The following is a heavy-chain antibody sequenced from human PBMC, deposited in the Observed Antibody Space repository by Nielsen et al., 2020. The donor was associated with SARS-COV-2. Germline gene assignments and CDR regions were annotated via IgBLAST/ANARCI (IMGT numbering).Heavy chain of an antibody. V-gene: IGHV6-1*01. D-gene: IGHD6-13*01. Sequence: SQTLSLTCAISGDSVSSNSAAWNWIRQSPSRGLEWLGRTYYRSKWFNDYAVSVKSRIVINPDKSNNQFSLLLNSVTPEDTAVYYCARGTYSSTWYETGRRYYFDYWGQGTLVTVSS. CDR1: GDSVSSNSAA. CDR3: ARGTYSSTWYETGRRYYFDY. CDR2: TYYRSKWFN. J-gene: IGHJ4*02.